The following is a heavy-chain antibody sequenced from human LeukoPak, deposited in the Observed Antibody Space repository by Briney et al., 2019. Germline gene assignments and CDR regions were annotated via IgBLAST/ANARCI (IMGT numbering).Heavy chain of an antibody. CDR1: GGSISSGGYY. CDR2: IYYSGST. Sequence: SETLSLTCTVSGGSISSGGYYWSWIRQHPGKGLEWIGYIYYSGSTYYNPSLKSRVTISVDTSKNQFSLKLSSVTAADTAVYYCARGSDFWSGYHLDYWGQGTLVTVSS. D-gene: IGHD3-3*01. V-gene: IGHV4-31*03. J-gene: IGHJ4*02. CDR3: ARGSDFWSGYHLDY.